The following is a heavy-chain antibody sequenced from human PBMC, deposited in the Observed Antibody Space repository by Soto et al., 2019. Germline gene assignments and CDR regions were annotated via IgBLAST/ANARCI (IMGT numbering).Heavy chain of an antibody. J-gene: IGHJ4*02. Sequence: GGSLRLSCAASGFDFTNSWMHWVRQAPGKGLVWVSHVNSDGSITTYADSVKGRFTISRDNAKNTVYLQMNSLRVEDTAGYYCTRDQRYSSAVWGQGTLVTVSS. CDR3: TRDQRYSSAV. CDR2: VNSDGSIT. D-gene: IGHD5-18*01. V-gene: IGHV3-74*01. CDR1: GFDFTNSW.